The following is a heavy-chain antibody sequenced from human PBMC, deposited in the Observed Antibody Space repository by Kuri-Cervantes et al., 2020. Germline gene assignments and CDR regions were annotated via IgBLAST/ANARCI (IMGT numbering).Heavy chain of an antibody. CDR1: GFTFSDYY. Sequence: LSLTCAASGFTFSDYYMSWIRQAPGKGLEWVSYISSSGSTIYYADSVKGRFTISRDNAKNSLYLQMNSLRAEDTAVYYCARDVGYGAFDIWGQGTMVTVSS. D-gene: IGHD5-18*01. CDR3: ARDVGYGAFDI. V-gene: IGHV3-11*04. J-gene: IGHJ3*02. CDR2: ISSSGSTI.